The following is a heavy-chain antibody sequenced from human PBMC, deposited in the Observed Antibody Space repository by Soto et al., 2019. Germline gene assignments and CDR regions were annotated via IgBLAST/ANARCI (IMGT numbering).Heavy chain of an antibody. Sequence: EVQLLESGGGLVQPGGSRRLSCAASGFTFSSYAMSWVRQAPGKXLEWVSTISDSGSTYYADSVKGRFTISRDISKNTLYVQMSSLRAEDTAVYYCAKGGEGYCSGTSCLYHMDAWGKGTTVTVSS. D-gene: IGHD2-15*01. V-gene: IGHV3-23*01. CDR2: ISDSGST. CDR1: GFTFSSYA. J-gene: IGHJ6*03. CDR3: AKGGEGYCSGTSCLYHMDA.